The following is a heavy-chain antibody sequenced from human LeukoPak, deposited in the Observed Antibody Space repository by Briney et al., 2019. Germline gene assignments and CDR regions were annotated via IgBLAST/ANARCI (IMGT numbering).Heavy chain of an antibody. Sequence: GASVKVSCKASGYIFTGYYMHWVRQAPGQGLEWMGWINPNSGGADYAQKFQGRVTMTRDTSISTAYMALSRLRPDDTAVYYCARGPPEYCSGGSCYSGRNWFDPWGQGTLVTVSS. CDR1: GYIFTGYY. D-gene: IGHD2-15*01. V-gene: IGHV1-2*02. CDR3: ARGPPEYCSGGSCYSGRNWFDP. CDR2: INPNSGGA. J-gene: IGHJ5*02.